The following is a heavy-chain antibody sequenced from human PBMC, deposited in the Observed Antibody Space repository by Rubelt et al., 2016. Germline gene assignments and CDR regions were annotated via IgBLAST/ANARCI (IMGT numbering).Heavy chain of an antibody. CDR2: IYPGDSDT. D-gene: IGHD3-3*01. CDR1: GYSFTSYW. J-gene: IGHJ4*02. V-gene: IGHV5-51*01. CDR3: AIYDFWSGYYLDY. Sequence: EVQLVQSGAEVKKPGESLKISCKGSGYSFTSYWIGWVRQMPGKGLEWMGIIYPGDSDTRYSPSVQGQGPSAAGKSISTAYLQWGSLKASDTAMYYCAIYDFWSGYYLDYWGRGTLVTVSS.